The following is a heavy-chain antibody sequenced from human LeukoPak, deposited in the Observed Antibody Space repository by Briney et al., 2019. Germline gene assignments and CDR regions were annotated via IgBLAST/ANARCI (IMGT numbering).Heavy chain of an antibody. J-gene: IGHJ4*02. Sequence: ASVKVSCKASGYTFTGYYMHWVRQAPGQGLEWMGWINPNSGGTNYAQKFQGRVTMTRDTSISTAYMELSRLRSDDTAVYYCARLVLSIEIYYFDYWGQGTLVTVSS. CDR1: GYTFTGYY. D-gene: IGHD5-24*01. V-gene: IGHV1-2*02. CDR3: ARLVLSIEIYYFDY. CDR2: INPNSGGT.